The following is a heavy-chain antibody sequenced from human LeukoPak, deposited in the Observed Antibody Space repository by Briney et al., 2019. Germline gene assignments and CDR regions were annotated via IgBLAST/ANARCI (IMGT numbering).Heavy chain of an antibody. CDR1: GGSFSSYY. CDR3: ARSLGGAYSAYAADY. D-gene: IGHD5-12*01. Sequence: PSETLSLTCTVSGGSFSSYYWNWIRQPPGKGLEWIGDIYYSGSSNYNPSLKSRVTISVDTSKNQFSLKLSSVSAADTAVYYCARSLGGAYSAYAADYWGQRDLGTVSS. J-gene: IGHJ4*02. CDR2: IYYSGSS. V-gene: IGHV4-59*01.